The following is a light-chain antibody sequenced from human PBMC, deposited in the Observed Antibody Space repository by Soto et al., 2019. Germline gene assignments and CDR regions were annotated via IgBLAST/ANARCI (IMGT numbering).Light chain of an antibody. CDR3: AAWDDSLNGVV. Sequence: QAVVTQPPSVSDAPRQRVTISCSGSSSNIGNNAVNWYQQLPGKAPKLLIYYDDLLPSGVSDRFSGSKSGTSASLAISGLQSEDEADYYGAAWDDSLNGVVFGGGTKLAVL. J-gene: IGLJ2*01. CDR1: SSNIGNNA. V-gene: IGLV1-36*01. CDR2: YDD.